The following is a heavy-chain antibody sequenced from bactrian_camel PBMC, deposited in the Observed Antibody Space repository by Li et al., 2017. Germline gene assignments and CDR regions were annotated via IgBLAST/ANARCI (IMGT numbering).Heavy chain of an antibody. CDR1: GFTFSSYW. CDR3: VRLLLEWVGPPYLDLGY. J-gene: IGHJ6*01. CDR2: ISTGGGTT. D-gene: IGHD5*01. V-gene: IGHV3S1*01. Sequence: HVQLVESGGGLVQPGGSLRLSCAASGFTFSSYWMYWVRQVPGKGLEWVSSISTGGGTTYYGDSVQGRFTISRDNAKNTVYLQMNSLKPEDTAVYYCVRLLLEWVGPPYLDLGYWGQGTQVHRL.